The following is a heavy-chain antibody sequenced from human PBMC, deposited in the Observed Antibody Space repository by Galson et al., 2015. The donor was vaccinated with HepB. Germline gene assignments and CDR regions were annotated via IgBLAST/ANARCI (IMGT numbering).Heavy chain of an antibody. J-gene: IGHJ3*02. CDR1: GGTFSNYA. V-gene: IGHV1-69*13. CDR2: IIPIFAIT. CDR3: ATAYCGGDCYNVFAFEM. Sequence: SVKVSCKASGGTFSNYAFNWVRQAPGQGLEWMGGIIPIFAITNYAQRFQGRGTITADESTSTAYMELSSLRSEDTAVYYCATAYCGGDCYNVFAFEMWGQGTTVTVSS. D-gene: IGHD2-21*02.